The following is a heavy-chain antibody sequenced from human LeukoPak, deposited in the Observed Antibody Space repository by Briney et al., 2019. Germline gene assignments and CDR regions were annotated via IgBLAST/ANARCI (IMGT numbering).Heavy chain of an antibody. CDR1: GYTFTSYD. CDR3: AREGYDSSGYKGPGGMDV. CDR2: MNPNSGNT. Sequence: APVKVSCKASGYTFTSYDINWVRQATGQGLEWMGWMNPNSGNTGYAQKFQGRVTITADKSTSTAYMELSSLRSEDTAVYYCAREGYDSSGYKGPGGMDVWGQGTTVTVSS. V-gene: IGHV1-8*01. J-gene: IGHJ6*02. D-gene: IGHD3-22*01.